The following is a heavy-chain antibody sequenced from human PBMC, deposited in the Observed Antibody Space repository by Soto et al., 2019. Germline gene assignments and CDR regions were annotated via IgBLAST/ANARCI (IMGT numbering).Heavy chain of an antibody. D-gene: IGHD6-19*01. V-gene: IGHV4-39*01. CDR2: IYYSGST. Sequence: PSETLSLTCTVSGGSISSSSYYWGWIRQPPGKGLEWIGSIYYSGSTYYNPSLKSRVTISVDTSKNQFSLKLSSVTAADTAVYYCARRYSGGWYGYAFDIWGQGTMVTVSS. J-gene: IGHJ3*02. CDR3: ARRYSGGWYGYAFDI. CDR1: GGSISSSSYY.